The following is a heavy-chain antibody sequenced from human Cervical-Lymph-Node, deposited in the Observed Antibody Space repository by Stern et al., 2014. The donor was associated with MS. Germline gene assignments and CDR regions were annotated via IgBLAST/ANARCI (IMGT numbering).Heavy chain of an antibody. V-gene: IGHV2-70*20. J-gene: IGHJ6*02. D-gene: IGHD6-13*01. CDR2: IDWDDDK. Sequence: QVPLKESGPALVRPTQTLTLTCTFSGFSLTTTAMCVSWVRQPPGKALEWLALIDWDDDKYYSPYLKTRLTISKDTSKNRVVLTMTNMDPVDTATYYCARVTAAGIFYYFGMDVWGQGTTVTVSS. CDR3: ARVTAAGIFYYFGMDV. CDR1: GFSLTTTAMC.